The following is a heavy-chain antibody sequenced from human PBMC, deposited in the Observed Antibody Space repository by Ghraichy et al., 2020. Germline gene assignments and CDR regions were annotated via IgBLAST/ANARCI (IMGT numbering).Heavy chain of an antibody. J-gene: IGHJ6*02. CDR2: MNPNSGNT. V-gene: IGHV1-8*01. Sequence: ASMKVSFKASGYTFTSYDINWVRQATGQGLEWMGWMNPNSGNTGYAQKFQGRVTMTRNTSISTAYMELSSLRSEDTAVYYCARSEGIAAYGGMDVWGQGTTVTVSS. CDR1: GYTFTSYD. CDR3: ARSEGIAAYGGMDV. D-gene: IGHD3-10*01.